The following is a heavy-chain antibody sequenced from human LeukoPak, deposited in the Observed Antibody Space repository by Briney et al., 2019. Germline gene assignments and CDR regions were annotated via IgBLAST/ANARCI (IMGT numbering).Heavy chain of an antibody. J-gene: IGHJ4*02. V-gene: IGHV3-30*03. Sequence: GRSLRLSCAASGFTFKSHGMHWVRQPPGKGLEWVAVISYDGSNKYYADSVKGRFTISRDNSKNTLYLQMNSLRGDDTAVYYCARDTLAGLTTNNFHYWGQGTLVTVSS. CDR2: ISYDGSNK. D-gene: IGHD1-14*01. CDR1: GFTFKSHG. CDR3: ARDTLAGLTTNNFHY.